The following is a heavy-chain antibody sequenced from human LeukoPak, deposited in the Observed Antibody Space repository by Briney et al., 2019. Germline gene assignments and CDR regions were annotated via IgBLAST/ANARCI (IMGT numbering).Heavy chain of an antibody. CDR2: INPSGGST. CDR1: GYTFTSYY. Sequence: GASVKVSCKASGYTFTSYYMHWVRQAPGQGLEWMGIINPSGGSTRYPQKFQGRVTMTRDMSTSTVYMELSSLRYEDTAVYYCARGGKRNIVEVPAAITGNNWFDPWGQGTLVTVSS. CDR3: ARGGKRNIVEVPAAITGNNWFDP. D-gene: IGHD2-2*02. J-gene: IGHJ5*02. V-gene: IGHV1-46*01.